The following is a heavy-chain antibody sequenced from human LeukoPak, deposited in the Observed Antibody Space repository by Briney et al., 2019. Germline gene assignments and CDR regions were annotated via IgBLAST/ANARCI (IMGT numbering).Heavy chain of an antibody. D-gene: IGHD2-8*01. CDR3: AKGRAYRVYATSDS. V-gene: IGHV3-23*01. Sequence: GRSLRLSCAVSGFSLRSYAMSWGRRAPGTGLEWGSGISGSGGSTYYSDSVKGRFTISRDNSNNTALLQMNSLRGDDTAVYFCAKGRAYRVYATSDSWGQGTLVTVS. CDR1: GFSLRSYA. CDR2: ISGSGGST. J-gene: IGHJ4*02.